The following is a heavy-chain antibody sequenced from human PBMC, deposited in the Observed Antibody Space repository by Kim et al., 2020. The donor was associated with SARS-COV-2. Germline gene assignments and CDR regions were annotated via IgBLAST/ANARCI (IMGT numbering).Heavy chain of an antibody. V-gene: IGHV4-39*01. J-gene: IGHJ6*02. CDR3: ARQGARRGVTIFGVVMDEAYYGTDV. CDR2: IYYSGST. CDR1: GGSISSSSYY. D-gene: IGHD3-3*01. Sequence: SETLSLTCTVSGGSISSSSYYWGWIRQPPGKGLEWIGSIYYSGSTYYNPSLKSRVTISVDTSKNQFSLKLSSVTAADTAVYYCARQGARRGVTIFGVVMDEAYYGTDVWGHGAPVTLSS.